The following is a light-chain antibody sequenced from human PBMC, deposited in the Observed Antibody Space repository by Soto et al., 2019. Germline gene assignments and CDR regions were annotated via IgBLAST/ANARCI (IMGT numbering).Light chain of an antibody. Sequence: EIVLTHSPATLSVSPGERATLSCRASQSVGSNLAWYQQRPGRPPRLLIYDASTRATDIPARFSGGGSGTEFTLTISSLQSEDFAVYYCQQYNNWPYTFGQGTKLQIK. V-gene: IGKV3-15*01. CDR2: DAS. CDR1: QSVGSN. J-gene: IGKJ2*01. CDR3: QQYNNWPYT.